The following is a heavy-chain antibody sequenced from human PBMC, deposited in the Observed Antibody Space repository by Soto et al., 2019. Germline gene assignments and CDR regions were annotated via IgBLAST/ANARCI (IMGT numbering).Heavy chain of an antibody. D-gene: IGHD3-10*01. CDR1: GYNFGGFW. J-gene: IGHJ3*02. Sequence: GGSLRLSCAGSGYNFGGFWMHWVRQAPGKGLVWVSRIDNGGTSTVYADAVKGRFTIYRDNAKNTLYLQMNSLRAEDTAVYYCAKDRGRPDAFNIWGQGTMVTVSS. CDR3: AKDRGRPDAFNI. CDR2: IDNGGTST. V-gene: IGHV3-74*01.